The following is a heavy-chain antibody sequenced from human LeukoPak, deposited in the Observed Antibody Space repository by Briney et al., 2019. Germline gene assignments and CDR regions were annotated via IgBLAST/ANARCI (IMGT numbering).Heavy chain of an antibody. CDR1: GGTFSSHA. D-gene: IGHD4-11*01. CDR2: INPIFHTP. V-gene: IGHV1-69*05. Sequence: SVKVSCKASGGTFSSHAISWVRQAPGQGLEWMGGINPIFHTPTYAKKFQGRLTITKDESMSAASMDLSSLISDDTAVYYCARGRTTGEFDYWGQGTLVTVSS. J-gene: IGHJ4*02. CDR3: ARGRTTGEFDY.